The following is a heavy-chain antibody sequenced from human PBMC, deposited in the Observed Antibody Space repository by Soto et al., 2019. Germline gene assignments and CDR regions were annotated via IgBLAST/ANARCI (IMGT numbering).Heavy chain of an antibody. V-gene: IGHV6-1*01. CDR3: AGEVVYYFDY. CDR1: GDSVSSNTAA. J-gene: IGHJ4*02. CDR2: TYYRSKWNN. D-gene: IGHD2-15*01. Sequence: GDSVSSNTAAWNWIRHSPSRGLEWLGRTYYRSKWNNDYALSVKSRIIINPDTSKNQFSLKLSSVTAADTAVYYCAGEVVYYFDYWGRGTLVTVSS.